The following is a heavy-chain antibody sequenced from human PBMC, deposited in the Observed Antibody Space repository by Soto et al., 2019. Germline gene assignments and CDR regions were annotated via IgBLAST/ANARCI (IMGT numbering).Heavy chain of an antibody. CDR3: ASSQGTGQRAFDS. CDR1: GDTFNFYS. D-gene: IGHD6-25*01. Sequence: QVQLVQSGAEVKRPGSSVKVSCKASGDTFNFYSINCVRQAPGLGLEWMGRVNPIVSMSNYAQRFQGRVTMSADEPTSTHYTALARLRSEDTAIYYRASSQGTGQRAFDSWGQGAPLTFAS. J-gene: IGHJ4*02. V-gene: IGHV1-69*04. CDR2: VNPIVSMS.